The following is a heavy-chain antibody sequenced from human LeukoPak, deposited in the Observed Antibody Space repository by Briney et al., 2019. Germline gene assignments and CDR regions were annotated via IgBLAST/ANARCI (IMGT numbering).Heavy chain of an antibody. CDR1: GDSITGYS. V-gene: IGHV4-59*01. Sequence: PSETLSLTCSVSGDSITGYSWSWIRQTPGKGLEWIGYIYYNGDTHYNPSLNSRLSMSADTPKKQFSLNLRSVTAADTAVYYCVRGPYGSSISNWFDPWGQGLLVTVSS. D-gene: IGHD3-10*01. CDR2: IYYNGDT. CDR3: VRGPYGSSISNWFDP. J-gene: IGHJ5*02.